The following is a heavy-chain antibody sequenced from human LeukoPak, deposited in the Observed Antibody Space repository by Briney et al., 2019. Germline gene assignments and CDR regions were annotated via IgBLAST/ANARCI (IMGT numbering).Heavy chain of an antibody. D-gene: IGHD4-17*01. J-gene: IGHJ4*02. CDR2: ISYDGSDK. CDR3: ARGLHYGDFFDY. V-gene: IGHV3-30-3*01. CDR1: GVTFSSNA. Sequence: TGRSLRLSCAASGVTFSSNAMHWVRQAPGKGLEWVAVISYDGSDKYHADSVKGRFTISRDNSKNTLYLQMNSLRAEDTAVYYCARGLHYGDFFDYWGQGTLVTVSS.